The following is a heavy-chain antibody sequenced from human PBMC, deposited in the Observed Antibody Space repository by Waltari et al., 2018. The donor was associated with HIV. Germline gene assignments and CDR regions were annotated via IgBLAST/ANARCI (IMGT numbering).Heavy chain of an antibody. J-gene: IGHJ5*02. CDR3: ARSFSGYSNYFDP. D-gene: IGHD4-4*01. CDR1: GGSMTSSSYY. Sequence: QLQLQESGPGLVKSPETLSLPCTVSGGSMTSSSYYWGWIRRPHGKGLEGIGSMSYSGSTYHNPSLRSRLTISVDTSKNQFSLKLTSVTAADTAVYYCARSFSGYSNYFDPWGQGTLVTVSS. V-gene: IGHV4-39*01. CDR2: MSYSGST.